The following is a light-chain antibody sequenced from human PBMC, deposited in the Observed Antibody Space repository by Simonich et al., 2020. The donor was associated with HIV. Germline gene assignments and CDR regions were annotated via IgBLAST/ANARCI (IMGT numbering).Light chain of an antibody. CDR1: SGSIASNY. V-gene: IGLV6-57*03. J-gene: IGLJ3*02. CDR3: QSYDSSNHWV. Sequence: FMLTQPHSVSESPGKTVTISCPRSSGSIASNYLQRYQHRPGNGPTTFMYDYNPRPSGGPYRFSGSIDSSSNSASLTISGLKTEDEADYYCQSYDSSNHWVFGGGTKVTVL. CDR2: DYN.